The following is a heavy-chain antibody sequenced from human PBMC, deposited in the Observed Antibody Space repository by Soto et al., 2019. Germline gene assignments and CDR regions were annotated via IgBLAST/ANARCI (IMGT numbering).Heavy chain of an antibody. D-gene: IGHD2-8*01. CDR1: GGTFSSYA. J-gene: IGHJ6*02. CDR3: ARVRGLGDGGVLASDIVLMVYANYGMDV. CDR2: IIPIFGTA. Sequence: SVQVSCKASGGTFSSYAISWVRQAPGQGLEWMGGIIPIFGTANYAQKFQGRVTITADEPTSTAYMELSSLRSEDTAVYYCARVRGLGDGGVLASDIVLMVYANYGMDVWGQGTTVTVSS. V-gene: IGHV1-69*13.